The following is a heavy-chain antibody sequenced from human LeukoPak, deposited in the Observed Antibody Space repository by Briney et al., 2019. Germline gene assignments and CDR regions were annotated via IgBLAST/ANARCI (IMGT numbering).Heavy chain of an antibody. CDR1: GFTFSDYY. D-gene: IGHD4-17*01. Sequence: GGSLRLSCAASGFTFSDYYMSWIRQAPGKGLAWVSYISSSGSTIYYADSVKGRFTISRDNAKNSLYLQMNSLRAEDTAVYYCASLPSLYGDYGGYEMDVWGQGTTVTVSS. CDR2: ISSSGSTI. CDR3: ASLPSLYGDYGGYEMDV. J-gene: IGHJ6*02. V-gene: IGHV3-11*01.